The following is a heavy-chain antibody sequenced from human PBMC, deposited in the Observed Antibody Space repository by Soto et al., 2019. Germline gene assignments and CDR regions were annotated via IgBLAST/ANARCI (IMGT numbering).Heavy chain of an antibody. CDR1: GFTFSNYG. CDR3: ARREGYYFDH. CDR2: MWDDGSNQ. V-gene: IGHV3-33*01. D-gene: IGHD1-26*01. J-gene: IGHJ4*02. Sequence: QVQLVESGGGVVQPGRPLRLSCEASGFTFSNYGMHWVRQAPGKGLEWVAIMWDDGSNQFYADSVKGRFTISRDTSKNTLYLQMNSLRTEDTAIYYCARREGYYFDHWGQGTLVTVSS.